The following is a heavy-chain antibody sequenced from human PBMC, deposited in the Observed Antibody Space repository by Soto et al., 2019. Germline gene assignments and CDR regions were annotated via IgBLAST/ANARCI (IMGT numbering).Heavy chain of an antibody. CDR3: ARDGRRWQLVRSYYYGIDV. D-gene: IGHD6-6*01. V-gene: IGHV1-18*01. Sequence: QVQLVQSGAEVKKPGASVKVSCKASGYTFTSYRISWVRQAPGQGLEWMGWISAYNGNTNYAQKLQGRVTMTTDTSTSTAYMELRSLRSDDTAVYYCARDGRRWQLVRSYYYGIDVWGQGTTVTVSS. CDR2: ISAYNGNT. J-gene: IGHJ6*02. CDR1: GYTFTSYR.